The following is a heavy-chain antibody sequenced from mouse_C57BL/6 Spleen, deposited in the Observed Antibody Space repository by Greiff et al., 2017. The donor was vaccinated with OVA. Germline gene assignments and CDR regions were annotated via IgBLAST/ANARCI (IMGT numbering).Heavy chain of an antibody. J-gene: IGHJ1*03. Sequence: VQLQQSGAELVRPGASVTLSCKASGYTFTDYEMHWVKQTPVHGLEWIGAIDPETGGTAYNQKFKGKAILTADKSSSTAYMELRSLTSEDSAVYYCTRGRVTTVVGDWYFDVWGTGTTVTVSS. CDR2: IDPETGGT. CDR1: GYTFTDYE. CDR3: TRGRVTTVVGDWYFDV. D-gene: IGHD1-1*01. V-gene: IGHV1-15*01.